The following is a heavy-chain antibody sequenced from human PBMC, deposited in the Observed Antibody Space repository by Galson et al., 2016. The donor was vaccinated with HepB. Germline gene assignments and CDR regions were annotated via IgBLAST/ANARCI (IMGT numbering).Heavy chain of an antibody. Sequence: SLRLSCAASGFTVSTNYMSWVRQAPGKGLEWVSVIYSDDSTYYADHVKGRFTISRDNSKNTVYFQMNNLRADDTAVYYCAQDASSIPVFDLWGQGTSVTVSS. CDR3: AQDASSIPVFDL. J-gene: IGHJ4*02. V-gene: IGHV3-66*01. D-gene: IGHD2-2*01. CDR1: GFTVSTNY. CDR2: IYSDDST.